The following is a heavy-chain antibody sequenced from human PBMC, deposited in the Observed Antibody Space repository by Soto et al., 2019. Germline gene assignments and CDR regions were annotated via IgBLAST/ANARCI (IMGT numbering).Heavy chain of an antibody. CDR1: RDTFSSHG. J-gene: IGHJ6*02. CDR2: IIPILGTT. D-gene: IGHD3-16*02. CDR3: ARVGVMVSKYYYYQAMDV. Sequence: QVQLVQSGAEVQKPGSSVKVSCKASRDTFSSHGISWVRQAPGQGLEWMGGIIPILGTTKYAQKFQDRVTITADDSTSTAYMELSSLRSEDTAVYYCARVGVMVSKYYYYQAMDVWGQGTTVIVSS. V-gene: IGHV1-69*01.